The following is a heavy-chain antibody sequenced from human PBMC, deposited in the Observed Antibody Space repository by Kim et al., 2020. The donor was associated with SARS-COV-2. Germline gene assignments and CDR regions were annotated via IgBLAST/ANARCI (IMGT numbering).Heavy chain of an antibody. CDR3: ARDGLSSDWDYYCYGMDV. CDR1: GFTFSSYS. V-gene: IGHV3-21*01. D-gene: IGHD6-19*01. Sequence: GGSLRLSCAASGFTFSSYSMNWVRQAPGKGLEWVSSISSSSSNIYYADSVKGRFTISRDNAKNSLYLQMNSLRAEDTAVYYCARDGLSSDWDYYCYGMDVWGQGTTVTVSS. CDR2: ISSSSSNI. J-gene: IGHJ6*02.